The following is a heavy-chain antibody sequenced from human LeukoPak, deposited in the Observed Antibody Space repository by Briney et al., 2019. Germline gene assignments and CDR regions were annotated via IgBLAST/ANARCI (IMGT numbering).Heavy chain of an antibody. D-gene: IGHD2-2*02. CDR2: ISSSGSPI. Sequence: GGSLRLSCAASGFTFSSYEMNWVRQAPGKGLEWVSYISSSGSPIYYADSVKGRFTISRDNAKNSLYLQMASLRAEDTAVYYCARTSVAAAISPYYFDYWGQGTLVTVSS. CDR3: ARTSVAAAISPYYFDY. V-gene: IGHV3-48*03. J-gene: IGHJ4*02. CDR1: GFTFSSYE.